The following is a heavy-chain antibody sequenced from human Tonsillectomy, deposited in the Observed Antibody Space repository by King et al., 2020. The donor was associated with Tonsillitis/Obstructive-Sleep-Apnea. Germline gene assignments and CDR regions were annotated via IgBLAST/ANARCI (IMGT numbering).Heavy chain of an antibody. CDR2: IITSGSTM. Sequence: VQLVESGGGLVQPGGSLRLSCAAARFTFSSYEMNWVRQAPGKGLEGVSYIITSGSTMYYADSVKGRFTISRDNAKNSLYLRMNSLRAEDTAVYYCARSEGIYYYGMDVWGQGTTVTVSS. V-gene: IGHV3-48*03. D-gene: IGHD6-13*01. CDR1: RFTFSSYE. CDR3: ARSEGIYYYGMDV. J-gene: IGHJ6*02.